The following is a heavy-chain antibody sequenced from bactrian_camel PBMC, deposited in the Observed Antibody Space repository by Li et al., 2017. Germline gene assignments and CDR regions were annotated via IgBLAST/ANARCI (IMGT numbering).Heavy chain of an antibody. V-gene: IGHV3S54*01. D-gene: IGHD1*01. CDR1: GSGYIYGNSC. CDR2: IVTLGGTT. J-gene: IGHJ4*01. Sequence: HVQLVESGGGSVQAGGSLRLSCAASGSGYIYGNSCMGWFRQYPGKEREGVAAIVTLGGTTYYDDSVTGRFTISQDNAKNTVHLQLNSLKTEDTAMYYCAKDGSTVYARIEYAVWGQGTQVTVS. CDR3: AKDGSTVYARIEYAV.